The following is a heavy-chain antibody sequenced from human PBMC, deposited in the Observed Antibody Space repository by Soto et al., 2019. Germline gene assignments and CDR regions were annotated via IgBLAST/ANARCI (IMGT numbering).Heavy chain of an antibody. Sequence: VGSLGLSCAASGFTFSSYAMSWVRQAPGKGLEWVSAISVSGGSTYYADSVKGRFTISRDNSKNTLYLQMNSLRAEDTAVYYCAKVLRYFDLADYWGQGTLVTVSS. D-gene: IGHD3-9*01. CDR1: GFTFSSYA. CDR2: ISVSGGST. J-gene: IGHJ4*02. CDR3: AKVLRYFDLADY. V-gene: IGHV3-23*01.